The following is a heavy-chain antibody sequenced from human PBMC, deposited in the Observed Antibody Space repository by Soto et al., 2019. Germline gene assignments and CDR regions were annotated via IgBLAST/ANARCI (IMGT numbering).Heavy chain of an antibody. J-gene: IGHJ6*02. CDR1: GYTFTAYY. CDR2: INPKFGDT. CDR3: ARNMDYYYGRGSGNGHGF. Sequence: QVQLVQSGAEVKEPGDSVRVSCEASGYTFTAYYIHWVRQAPGQGLEWMGWINPKFGDTTYAQDFQGRVSMTRDMSISTVYMEVSSLTSDDTAIYYCARNMDYYYGRGSGNGHGFWGQGTTVTVFS. D-gene: IGHD3-10*02. V-gene: IGHV1-2*02.